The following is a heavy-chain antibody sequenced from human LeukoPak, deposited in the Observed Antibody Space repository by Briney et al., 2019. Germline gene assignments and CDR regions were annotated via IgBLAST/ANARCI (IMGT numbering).Heavy chain of an antibody. D-gene: IGHD1-26*01. J-gene: IGHJ4*02. V-gene: IGHV3-23*01. Sequence: PGGSLRLSCAASGFTFNNYVMTWVRQAPGKGLEWVSSISASAAMTYYADSVRGRFTVSRDNSKNTLYLQMNSLRAEDTAVYYCALVGATPSSGDYWGQGTLVTVSS. CDR1: GFTFNNYV. CDR2: ISASAAMT. CDR3: ALVGATPSSGDY.